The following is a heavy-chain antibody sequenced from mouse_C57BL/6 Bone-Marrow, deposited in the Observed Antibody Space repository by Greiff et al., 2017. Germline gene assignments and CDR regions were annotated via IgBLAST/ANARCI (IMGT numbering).Heavy chain of an antibody. V-gene: IGHV5-6*01. D-gene: IGHD3-2*02. Sequence: EVQLVESGGDLVKPGGSLKLSCAASGFTFSSYGMSWVRQTPDKRLEWVATISSGGSYTYYPDSVKGRFTISRDNAKNTLYLQMSSLKSEDTAMYYCAQTAQAAWFAYWGQGTLVTVSA. CDR3: AQTAQAAWFAY. CDR2: ISSGGSYT. CDR1: GFTFSSYG. J-gene: IGHJ3*01.